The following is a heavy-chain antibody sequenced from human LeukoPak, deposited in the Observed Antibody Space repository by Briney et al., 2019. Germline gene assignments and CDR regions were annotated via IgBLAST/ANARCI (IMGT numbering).Heavy chain of an antibody. D-gene: IGHD2-2*01. J-gene: IGHJ4*02. CDR2: IIPIFGTA. V-gene: IGHV1-69*13. CDR3: ARDKRYCSSTSCYYLDY. Sequence: SVKVSCKASGGTFSSYAISWVRQAPGQGLEWMGGIIPIFGTANYAQKFQGRVTITADESTSAAYMELSSLRSEDTAVYYCARDKRYCSSTSCYYLDYWGQGTLVTVSS. CDR1: GGTFSSYA.